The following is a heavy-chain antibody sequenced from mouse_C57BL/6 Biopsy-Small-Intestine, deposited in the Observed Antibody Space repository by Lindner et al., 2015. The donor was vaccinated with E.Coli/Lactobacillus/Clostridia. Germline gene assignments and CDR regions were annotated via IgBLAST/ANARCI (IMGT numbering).Heavy chain of an antibody. CDR3: TFGASYWYFDV. D-gene: IGHD3-3*01. Sequence: VQLQESGPELAKPGASVKISCKASGHSFTGYYMHWVKQSHGNILDWIGFIYPYNGISSYNQKFKGKATLAVDKSSSTAYLQLSSLTSEDTAVYYCTFGASYWYFDVWGTGTTVTVSS. CDR1: GHSFTGYY. V-gene: IGHV1-31*01. CDR2: IYPYNGIS. J-gene: IGHJ1*03.